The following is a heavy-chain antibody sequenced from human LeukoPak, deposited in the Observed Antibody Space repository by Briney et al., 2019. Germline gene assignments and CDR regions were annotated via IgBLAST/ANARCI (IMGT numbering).Heavy chain of an antibody. Sequence: SETLSLTCAVYGGSFSGYYWSWIRQPPGKGLEWIGENNHSGSTNYNPSLKSRVTISVDTSKNQFSLKLSSVTAADTAVYYCARLRGGGQDFDYWGQGTLVTVSS. CDR3: ARLRGGGQDFDY. V-gene: IGHV4-34*01. CDR1: GGSFSGYY. D-gene: IGHD4-23*01. J-gene: IGHJ4*02. CDR2: NNHSGST.